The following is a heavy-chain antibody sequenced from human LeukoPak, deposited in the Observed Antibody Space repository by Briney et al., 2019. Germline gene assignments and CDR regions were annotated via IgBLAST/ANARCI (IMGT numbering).Heavy chain of an antibody. J-gene: IGHJ6*02. CDR3: TTDFRGPQHNYYYYYGMDV. CDR2: INSDGSST. D-gene: IGHD3-10*01. V-gene: IGHV3-74*01. CDR1: GFTFSSYW. Sequence: GGSLRLSCAASGFTFSSYWMHWVRQAPGKGLVWVSRINSDGSSTSYADSVKGRFTISRDNAKNTLYLQMNSLKTEDTAVYYCTTDFRGPQHNYYYYYGMDVWGQGTTVTVSS.